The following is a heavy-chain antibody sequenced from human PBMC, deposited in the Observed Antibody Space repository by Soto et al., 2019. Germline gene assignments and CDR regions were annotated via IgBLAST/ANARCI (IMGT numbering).Heavy chain of an antibody. CDR2: ISSGGGNT. D-gene: IGHD2-2*01. J-gene: IGHJ4*02. V-gene: IGHV3-23*01. CDR1: GFTLRSSA. Sequence: EVQLLEAGGGLVQPGGSLRLSCAASGFTLRSSAMSWVRQAPGKGLEWVSAISSGGGNTFYADSVKGRSTISRDNSNNTLYLHMNSLRAEDTAVYYCVKDRVLPSGTQWGQGALVTVSS. CDR3: VKDRVLPSGTQ.